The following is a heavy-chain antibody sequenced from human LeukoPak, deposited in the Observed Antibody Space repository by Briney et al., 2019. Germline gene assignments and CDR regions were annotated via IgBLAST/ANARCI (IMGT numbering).Heavy chain of an antibody. CDR2: ISASPNTI. V-gene: IGHV3-48*03. Sequence: GGSLRLSCAASGFTFSSYEMNWVRQAPGKVLEWVSYISASPNTIYYADSVKGRFTISRDNAKNSLYLQMNSLRAEDTAVYYCTRLRSSGAFDFSGQGTMVTVSS. CDR1: GFTFSSYE. J-gene: IGHJ3*01. D-gene: IGHD3-10*01. CDR3: TRLRSSGAFDF.